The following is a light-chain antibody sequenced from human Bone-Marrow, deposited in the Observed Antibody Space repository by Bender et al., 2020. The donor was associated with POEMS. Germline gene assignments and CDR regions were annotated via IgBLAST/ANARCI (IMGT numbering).Light chain of an antibody. CDR3: VAWDDTLNGWV. J-gene: IGLJ2*01. CDR1: SSNIGGYYNY. Sequence: QSVLTQPPSASGTPGQTVSISCSGSSSNIGGYYNYVNWYQKVPGTAPKLLIYRDDQRPSGVPDRFSGSKSGTSASLDITGLQAEDEADYYCVAWDDTLNGWVFGGGTKLTVL. CDR2: RDD. V-gene: IGLV1-44*01.